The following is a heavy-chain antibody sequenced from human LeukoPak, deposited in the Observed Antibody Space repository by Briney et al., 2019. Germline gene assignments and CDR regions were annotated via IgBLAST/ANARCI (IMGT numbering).Heavy chain of an antibody. J-gene: IGHJ5*02. D-gene: IGHD2-15*01. CDR3: ARSGCSGGSCYRVGWFDP. Sequence: PSETLSLTCTVSGGSISSYYWSWIQQPPGKGLEWIGYIYYSGSTNYNPSLKSRVTISVDTSKNQFSLKLSSVTAADTAVYYCARSGCSGGSCYRVGWFDPWGQGTLVTVSS. CDR1: GGSISSYY. V-gene: IGHV4-59*01. CDR2: IYYSGST.